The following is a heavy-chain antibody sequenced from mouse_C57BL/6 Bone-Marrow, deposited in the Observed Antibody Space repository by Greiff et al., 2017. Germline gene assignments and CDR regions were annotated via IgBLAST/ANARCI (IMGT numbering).Heavy chain of an antibody. D-gene: IGHD2-1*01. CDR2: IDPSDSYT. J-gene: IGHJ2*01. CDR1: GYTFTSYW. V-gene: IGHV1-50*01. CDR3: ARRGPYGNLYLDY. Sequence: QVQLQQPGAELVKPGASVKLSCKASGYTFTSYWMQWVKQRPGQGLEWIGEIDPSDSYTNYNQKFKGKATLTVDTSSSTAYMQLSSLTSEGSACYYCARRGPYGNLYLDYWGQGTTLTVSS.